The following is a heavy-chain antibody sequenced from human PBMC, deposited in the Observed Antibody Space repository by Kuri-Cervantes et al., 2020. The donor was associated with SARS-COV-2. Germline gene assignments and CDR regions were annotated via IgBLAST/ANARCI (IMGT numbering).Heavy chain of an antibody. D-gene: IGHD2-15*01. V-gene: IGHV3-11*01. CDR3: ARTGLPGWYYYYGMDV. Sequence: GESLKISCTASRFTFNTYAMSWVRQAPGKGLEWVSYISSSGSTIYYADSVKGRFTISRDNAKNSLYLQMNSLRAEDTAVYYCARTGLPGWYYYYGMDVWGQGTTVTVSS. J-gene: IGHJ6*02. CDR2: ISSSGSTI. CDR1: RFTFNTYA.